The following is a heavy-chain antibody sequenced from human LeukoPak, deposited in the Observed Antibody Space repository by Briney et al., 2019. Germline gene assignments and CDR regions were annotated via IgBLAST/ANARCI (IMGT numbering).Heavy chain of an antibody. J-gene: IGHJ5*02. Sequence: SETLSLTCTVSGGSVSSGSYYWSWIRQPPGKGLEWIGEINHSGSTNYNPSLKSQVTISVDTSKNQFSLKLSSVTAADMAVYYWARLLWFGELFRARINWFDPWGQGTLVTVSS. D-gene: IGHD3-10*01. CDR2: INHSGST. CDR3: ARLLWFGELFRARINWFDP. V-gene: IGHV4-39*07. CDR1: GGSVSSGSYY.